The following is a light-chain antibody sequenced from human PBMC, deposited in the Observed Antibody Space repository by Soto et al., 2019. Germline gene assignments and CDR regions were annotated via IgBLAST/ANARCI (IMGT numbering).Light chain of an antibody. V-gene: IGKV3-15*01. CDR2: GAS. CDR1: QSVGSN. CDR3: QQYTNWPYT. Sequence: EIVMTQSTATLSVSPGERASISCRASQSVGSNLAWYQQTAGQAPRLLIYGASTRATGIPARFSCSGSGTEFTLPISSLQSEDFAVYSCQQYTNWPYTFGQGTKLEIK. J-gene: IGKJ2*01.